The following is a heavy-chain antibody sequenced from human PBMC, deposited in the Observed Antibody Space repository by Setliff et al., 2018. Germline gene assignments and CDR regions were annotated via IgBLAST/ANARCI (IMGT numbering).Heavy chain of an antibody. D-gene: IGHD2-2*01. CDR2: ISA. J-gene: IGHJ4*02. CDR1: GYTFTNYG. Sequence: ASVKVSCKASGYTFTNYGINWVRQAPGQGLEWMGWISAYAQKFQGRVTMTADTPTSTAYMELRSLTSDDTAVYYCARGPLDFVVVPAAAKFDSWGQETLVTVSS. CDR3: ARGPLDFVVVPAAAKFDS. V-gene: IGHV1-18*01.